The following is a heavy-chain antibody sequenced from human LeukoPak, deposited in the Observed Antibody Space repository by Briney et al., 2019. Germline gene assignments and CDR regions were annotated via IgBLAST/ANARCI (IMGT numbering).Heavy chain of an antibody. CDR3: ARDSSGYYDY. CDR2: IRPDGSEK. V-gene: IGHV3-7*01. D-gene: IGHD3-22*01. Sequence: GGSLRLSCAASGLTFSNDWMSWVRQAPGKGLQWVANIRPDGSEKYSVDSVKGRFTISRDNAKNSLYLQMNSLRVEDTAVYYCARDSSGYYDYWGQGALVTVSS. CDR1: GLTFSNDW. J-gene: IGHJ4*02.